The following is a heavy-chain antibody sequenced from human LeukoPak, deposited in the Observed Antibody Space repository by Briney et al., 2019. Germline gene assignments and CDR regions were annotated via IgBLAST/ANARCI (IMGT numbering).Heavy chain of an antibody. V-gene: IGHV4-38-2*01. J-gene: IGHJ3*02. Sequence: SETLSLTCAVSGYSISSGYYWGWIRQPPGKGLEWIGCIYHSGSTYYNPSLKSRVTISVDTSKNQFSLKLSSVTAADTAVYYCARTKYYYDSSGSLFDIWGQGTMVTVSS. CDR3: ARTKYYYDSSGSLFDI. CDR2: IYHSGST. D-gene: IGHD3-22*01. CDR1: GYSISSGYY.